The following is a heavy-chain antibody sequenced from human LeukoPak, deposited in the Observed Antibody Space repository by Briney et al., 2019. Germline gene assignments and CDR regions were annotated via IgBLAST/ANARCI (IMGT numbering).Heavy chain of an antibody. CDR3: ARHGYYSSSWNDIDY. Sequence: SETLSLTCTVSGVSISSYYWSWIRQPPGKGLEWIGYIYTSGSTNYNPSLKSRVTISVDTSKNQFSLKLRSVTAADTAVYYCARHGYYSSSWNDIDYWGQGTLVTVSS. CDR1: GVSISSYY. CDR2: IYTSGST. V-gene: IGHV4-4*09. J-gene: IGHJ4*02. D-gene: IGHD6-13*01.